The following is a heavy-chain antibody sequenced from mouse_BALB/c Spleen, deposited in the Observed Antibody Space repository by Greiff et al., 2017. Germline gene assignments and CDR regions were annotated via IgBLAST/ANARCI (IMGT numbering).Heavy chain of an antibody. D-gene: IGHD4-1*01. CDR2: ISSGGGST. J-gene: IGHJ3*01. CDR1: GFAFSSYD. Sequence: DVMLVESGGGLVKPGGSLKLSCAASGFAFSSYDMSWVRQTPEKRLEWVAYISSGGGSTYYPDTVKGRFTISRDNAKNTLYLQMSSLKSEDTAMYYCARNWDDAYWGQGTLVTVSA. CDR3: ARNWDDAY. V-gene: IGHV5-12-1*01.